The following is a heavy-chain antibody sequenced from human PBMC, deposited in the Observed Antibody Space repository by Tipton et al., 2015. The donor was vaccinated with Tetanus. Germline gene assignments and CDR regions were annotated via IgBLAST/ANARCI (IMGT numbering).Heavy chain of an antibody. CDR1: GISVSAGRYA. CDR2: ILYSGST. D-gene: IGHD2/OR15-2a*01. CDR3: ARHSRGSIFY. Sequence: TLSLTCAVSGISVSAGRYAWSWIRQPPGKGLEWIGSILYSGSTYYTPSLKSRVTVSVDTSTNQFSLNLNSVTAADTGVYYCARHSRGSIFYWGRGTLVTVSS. J-gene: IGHJ4*02. V-gene: IGHV4-30-2*03.